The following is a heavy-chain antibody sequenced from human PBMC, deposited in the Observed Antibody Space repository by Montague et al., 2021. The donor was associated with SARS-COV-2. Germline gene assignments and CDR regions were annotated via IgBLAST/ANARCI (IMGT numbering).Heavy chain of an antibody. CDR3: TSGREGNYNVMDV. CDR2: TYYRSKWYN. J-gene: IGHJ6*02. Sequence: CAISGDSVSSNSATWNWVRQSPSRGLGWLGRTYYRSKWYNDYAVSVRGRVTINPDISKNQFSLQLNSVTPEDTAIYYCTSGREGNYNVMDVWGQGTTVTVSS. D-gene: IGHD1-1*01. V-gene: IGHV6-1*01. CDR1: GDSVSSNSAT.